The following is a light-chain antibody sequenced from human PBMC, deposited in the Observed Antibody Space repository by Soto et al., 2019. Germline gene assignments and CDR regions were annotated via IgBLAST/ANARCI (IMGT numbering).Light chain of an antibody. V-gene: IGKV3-15*01. J-gene: IGKJ1*01. CDR3: QQYNYWPT. CDR1: QSVSSN. Sequence: EIVMTQSPATLSVSPGERATLSCRASQSVSSNLAWYQQKPGQAPRLLIHDASTRATGIPARFSGSGSGTDFPLTISSQQSEYFADYYCQQYNYWPTFGQGTKVEIK. CDR2: DAS.